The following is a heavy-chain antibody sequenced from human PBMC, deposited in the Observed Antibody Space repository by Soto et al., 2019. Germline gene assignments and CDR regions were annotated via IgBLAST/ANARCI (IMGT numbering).Heavy chain of an antibody. V-gene: IGHV1-18*04. CDR1: GYTFTSYG. CDR3: ARGGAVVVPALGYSSSWPQDY. Sequence: ASVKVSCKASGYTFTSYGISWVRQAPGQGLEWMGWISAYNGNTNYAQKLQGRVTMTTDTSTSTAYMELRSLRSDDTAVYYCARGGAVVVPALGYSSSWPQDYWGQGTLVPVSS. D-gene: IGHD6-13*01. J-gene: IGHJ4*02. CDR2: ISAYNGNT.